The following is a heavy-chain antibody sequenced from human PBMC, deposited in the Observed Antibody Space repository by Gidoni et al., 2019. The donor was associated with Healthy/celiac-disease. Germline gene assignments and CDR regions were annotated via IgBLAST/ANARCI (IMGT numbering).Heavy chain of an antibody. D-gene: IGHD1-26*01. J-gene: IGHJ6*02. CDR1: GFTFSIYW. CDR3: ARVLLAYGMDV. CDR2: IKQDGSEK. V-gene: IGHV3-7*03. Sequence: EVQLVESGRGLVQPGGSLRLSCAASGFTFSIYWMSWVRQAPGKGLEWVANIKQDGSEKYYVDSVKGRFTISRDNAKNSLYLQMNSLRAEDTAVYYCARVLLAYGMDVWGRGATVTVSS.